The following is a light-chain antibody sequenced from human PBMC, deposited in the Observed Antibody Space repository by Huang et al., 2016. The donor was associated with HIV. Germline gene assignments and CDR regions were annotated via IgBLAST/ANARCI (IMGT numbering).Light chain of an antibody. Sequence: DIVMTQSPDSLAVSLGERATINCKSSQSLLYSSNNKNYLAWYQQKPGQPPKLLIYWASTRESGVPDRFSGSGSGTDFTLTISSLQAEDGAVYYCQQYYSTPRTFGGGTKVEIK. V-gene: IGKV4-1*01. J-gene: IGKJ4*01. CDR2: WAS. CDR3: QQYYSTPRT. CDR1: QSLLYSSNNKNY.